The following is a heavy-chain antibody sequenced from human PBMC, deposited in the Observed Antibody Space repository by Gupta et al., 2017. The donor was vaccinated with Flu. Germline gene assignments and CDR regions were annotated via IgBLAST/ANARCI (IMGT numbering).Heavy chain of an antibody. V-gene: IGHV4-34*01. D-gene: IGHD2-2*02. Sequence: QVQLQQWGAGLLKPSETLSLTCAVYGGSFSGYYWSWIRQPPGKGLEWIGEINHSGSTNYNPSLKSRVTISVDTSKNQFSLKLSSVTAADTAVYYCARGLGPPKYQLLYRGSYNWFDPWGQGTLVTVSS. CDR1: GGSFSGYY. J-gene: IGHJ5*02. CDR2: INHSGST. CDR3: ARGLGPPKYQLLYRGSYNWFDP.